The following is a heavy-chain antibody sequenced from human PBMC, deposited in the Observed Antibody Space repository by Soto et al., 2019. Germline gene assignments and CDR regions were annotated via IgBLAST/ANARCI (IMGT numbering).Heavy chain of an antibody. Sequence: QVQLVQSGAEVKEPGSSVRVSCKASGGTFDNFIMNWVRQTPGQGLEWMGGIVPMLGTPTYAEKFKGRVTISANGSTSTMYLEVTSLSSEYTAIYYCARTGTYRSSLSQYSGMDVWGQGTTVTVSS. CDR2: IVPMLGTP. D-gene: IGHD3-16*02. CDR3: ARTGTYRSSLSQYSGMDV. CDR1: GGTFDNFI. J-gene: IGHJ6*02. V-gene: IGHV1-69*01.